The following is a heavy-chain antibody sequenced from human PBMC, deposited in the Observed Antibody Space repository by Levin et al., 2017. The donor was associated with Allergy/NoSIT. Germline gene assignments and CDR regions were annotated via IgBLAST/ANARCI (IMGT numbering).Heavy chain of an antibody. V-gene: IGHV2-5*02. CDR1: EFSLSTRGVG. D-gene: IGHD3-22*01. Sequence: QTLSLTCTLSEFSLSTRGVGVGWIRQPPGKALEWLALIYGDDDKRYNPSLESRLTITKDTSKTQVVLTMTNVDPVDTGTYYCAQNPYYDSSGNYLRGAFDIWGQGTVVTVSS. J-gene: IGHJ3*02. CDR3: AQNPYYDSSGNYLRGAFDI. CDR2: IYGDDDK.